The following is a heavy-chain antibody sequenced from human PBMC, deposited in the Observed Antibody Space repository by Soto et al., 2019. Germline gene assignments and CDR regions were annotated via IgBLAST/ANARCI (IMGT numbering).Heavy chain of an antibody. CDR2: FYHSGST. CDR3: AREETGNDALDI. D-gene: IGHD1-1*01. Sequence: QLQLQESGPGLVKPSQTLSLTCAVSGGSLRSATYYWSWIRQHPGKGLEWIGYFYHSGSTYYKPSLRRRVTISLDTSKNQFSLNLRSVTDADTAIYYCAREETGNDALDIWGQGTLVTVSS. CDR1: GGSLRSATYY. J-gene: IGHJ3*02. V-gene: IGHV4-31*11.